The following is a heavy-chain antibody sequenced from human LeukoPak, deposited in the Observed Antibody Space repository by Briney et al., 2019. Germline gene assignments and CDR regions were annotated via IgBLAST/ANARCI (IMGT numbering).Heavy chain of an antibody. V-gene: IGHV3-23*01. J-gene: IGHJ4*02. CDR1: GFTFSSRDW. D-gene: IGHD6-13*01. CDR2: ISGSGGST. Sequence: GGSLRLSCVASGFTFSSRDWMTWVRQAPGKGLEWVSIISGSGGSTYYADSVKGRFTISRDNSKNTLYLQMNSLRAEDTAVYYCATDGKAAATYGDFDYWGQGTLVTVSS. CDR3: ATDGKAAATYGDFDY.